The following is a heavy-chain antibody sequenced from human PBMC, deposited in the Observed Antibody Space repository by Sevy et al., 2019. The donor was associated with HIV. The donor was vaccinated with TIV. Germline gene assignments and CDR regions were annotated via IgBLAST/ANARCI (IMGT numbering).Heavy chain of an antibody. CDR1: GGTFSSYA. J-gene: IGHJ5*02. Sequence: ASVKVSCKASGGTFSSYAISWVRQAPGQGLEWMGGIIPIFGTANYAQKFQGRVTITEDEYTSTAYMELSSLRSEDTAVYYCARPRIAAVFENWFDPWGQGTLVTVSS. CDR2: IIPIFGTA. D-gene: IGHD6-13*01. V-gene: IGHV1-69*13. CDR3: ARPRIAAVFENWFDP.